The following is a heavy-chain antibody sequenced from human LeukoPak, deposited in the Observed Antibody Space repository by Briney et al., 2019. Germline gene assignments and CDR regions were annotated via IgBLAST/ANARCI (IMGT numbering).Heavy chain of an antibody. CDR2: INHSGST. CDR1: GGSFSGYY. Sequence: SETLSLTCAGYGGSFSGYYWSWIRQPPGKGLEWIGEINHSGSTNYNPSLKSRVTISVDTSKNQFSLKLSSVTAADTAVYYYAKDGHGVTTVTRGYFDYWGQGTLVTVSS. CDR3: AKDGHGVTTVTRGYFDY. D-gene: IGHD4-17*01. V-gene: IGHV4-34*01. J-gene: IGHJ4*02.